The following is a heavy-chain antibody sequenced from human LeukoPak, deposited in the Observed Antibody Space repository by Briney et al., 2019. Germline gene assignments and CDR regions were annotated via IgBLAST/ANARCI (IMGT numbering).Heavy chain of an antibody. J-gene: IGHJ5*02. CDR3: ARAISSSWRLFDWFDP. CDR1: GGSISSGGHS. CDR2: INHSGST. V-gene: IGHV4-39*07. Sequence: SETLSLTCTVSGGSISSGGHSWSWIRQPPGKGLEWIGEINHSGSTNYNPSLKSRVTISVDTSKNQFSLKLSSVTAADTAVYYCARAISSSWRLFDWFDPWGQGTLVTVSS. D-gene: IGHD6-13*01.